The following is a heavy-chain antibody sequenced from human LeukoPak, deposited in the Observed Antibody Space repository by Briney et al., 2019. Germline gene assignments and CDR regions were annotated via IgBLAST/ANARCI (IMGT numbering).Heavy chain of an antibody. D-gene: IGHD1-26*01. V-gene: IGHV3-7*01. CDR2: IKQDGSEK. CDR3: ARGVGGSYYVYYFDY. J-gene: IGHJ4*02. Sequence: GGSLRLSCAASGFTFSSYSMNWVRQAPGKGLEWVANIKQDGSEKYYVDSVKGRFTISRDNAKKSLYLQMNSLRAEDTAVYYCARGVGGSYYVYYFDYWGQGTLVTASS. CDR1: GFTFSSYS.